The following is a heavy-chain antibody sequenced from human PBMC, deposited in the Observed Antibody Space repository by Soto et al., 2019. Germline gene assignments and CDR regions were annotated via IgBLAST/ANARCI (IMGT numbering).Heavy chain of an antibody. CDR1: GYTFTSYG. J-gene: IGHJ5*02. Sequence: ASVKVSCKASGYTFTSYGISWVRQSPGQGLEWMGWISAYNGNTNNAQKFQGRVAVTTDISTSTAYMELMNLRSDDTAVYYCARTSGYSSTDNWFDPWGQGTLVTVSS. D-gene: IGHD6-13*01. CDR2: ISAYNGNT. V-gene: IGHV1-18*01. CDR3: ARTSGYSSTDNWFDP.